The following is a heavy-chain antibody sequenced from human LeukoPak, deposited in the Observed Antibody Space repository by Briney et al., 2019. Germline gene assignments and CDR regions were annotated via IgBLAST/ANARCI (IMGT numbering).Heavy chain of an antibody. CDR2: INPGGGST. CDR3: ARDKGAVAGSPLDY. J-gene: IGHJ4*02. D-gene: IGHD6-19*01. CDR1: GCTFTNYY. Sequence: ASVKVSCKASGCTFTNYYMHWVRQAPGQGLEWMGIINPGGGSTNYAQKFQGRVTMTRDTSTSTVYMELSSLRSEDTAVYYCARDKGAVAGSPLDYWGQGTLVTVSS. V-gene: IGHV1-46*01.